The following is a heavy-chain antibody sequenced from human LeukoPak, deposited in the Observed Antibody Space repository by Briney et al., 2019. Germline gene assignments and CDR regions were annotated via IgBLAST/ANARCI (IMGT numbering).Heavy chain of an antibody. Sequence: GGSLTLSCAASGFTFDYYGMSWVRQAPGKGLEWVSGINWNGDSTDYADSVKGRFTISRDNAKNSLYLQMNSLRAEDTAFYFCARDRYYDTSDFLDYWGQGPLVTVSS. V-gene: IGHV3-20*04. D-gene: IGHD3-22*01. CDR1: GFTFDYYG. CDR3: ARDRYYDTSDFLDY. CDR2: INWNGDST. J-gene: IGHJ4*02.